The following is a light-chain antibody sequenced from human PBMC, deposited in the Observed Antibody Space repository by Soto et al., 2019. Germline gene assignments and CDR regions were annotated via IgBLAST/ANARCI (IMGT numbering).Light chain of an antibody. V-gene: IGKV3-20*01. CDR3: QQYAASPRT. J-gene: IGKJ4*01. CDR1: QSVGRNY. Sequence: ENVLTQSPGTLSLSPGERATLSCRASQSVGRNYIAWFQQKPGQAPRLLMHTASVRATGIPDRFSGSGSGTDFTLTISRLEPEDFAVFYCQQYAASPRTFGGGTKVEI. CDR2: TAS.